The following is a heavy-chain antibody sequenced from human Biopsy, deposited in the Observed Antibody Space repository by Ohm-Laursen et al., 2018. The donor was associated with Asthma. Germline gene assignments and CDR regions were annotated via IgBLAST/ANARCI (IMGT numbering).Heavy chain of an antibody. V-gene: IGHV1-24*01. Sequence: ASVKVSCKISGYSLTDLSMHWVRQAPGQGLEWMGGHDHEEGGTVNARRFQGRVTMTEDTSTDTAYMELSSLSSDDKAVYYCASDFPKDYVRYNFQFWGQGTLVTVSS. CDR1: GYSLTDLS. CDR2: HDHEEGGT. J-gene: IGHJ4*02. CDR3: ASDFPKDYVRYNFQF. D-gene: IGHD4-17*01.